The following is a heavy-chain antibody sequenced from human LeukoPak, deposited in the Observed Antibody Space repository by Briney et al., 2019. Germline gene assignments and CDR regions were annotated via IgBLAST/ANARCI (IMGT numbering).Heavy chain of an antibody. Sequence: GGSLRLSCEGSGFTFSNYWMSWFRQAPGKGLEWVAFIKEDGSATFYVDSVKGRFTISRDNAKNSLYLQMDSLRAEDTAVYYCVRGFNAWTDCFDYWGQGTLVTVSS. CDR3: VRGFNAWTDCFDY. D-gene: IGHD3/OR15-3a*01. CDR1: GFTFSNYW. J-gene: IGHJ4*02. CDR2: IKEDGSAT. V-gene: IGHV3-7*04.